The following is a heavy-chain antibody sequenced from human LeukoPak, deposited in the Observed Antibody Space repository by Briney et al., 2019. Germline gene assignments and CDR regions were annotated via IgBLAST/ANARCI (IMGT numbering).Heavy chain of an antibody. J-gene: IGHJ6*02. CDR1: GFTYSSYS. CDR2: ISSRSSYI. CDR3: ARDPDTAIGDYYYGMDV. V-gene: IGHV3-21*01. D-gene: IGHD5-18*01. Sequence: GGSLRLSCAASGFTYSSYSMNWVRQAPGKGLEWVSSISSRSSYIYYADSVKGRFTISRDNAKNSLYLQMNSLRAEDTAVYYCARDPDTAIGDYYYGMDVWGQGTTVTVSS.